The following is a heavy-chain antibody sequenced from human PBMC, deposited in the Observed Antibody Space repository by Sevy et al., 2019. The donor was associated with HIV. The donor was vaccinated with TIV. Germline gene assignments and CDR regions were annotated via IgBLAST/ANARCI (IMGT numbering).Heavy chain of an antibody. Sequence: GGSLRLSCAASGFTVSNNYISWVRQAPGKGLEWVGRIKSKTDGGTTDYAAPVKGRFTISRDDSKNTLYLQMNSLKTEDTAVYYCTTGETSSSYFDYWGQGTLVTVSS. D-gene: IGHD6-6*01. V-gene: IGHV3-15*01. CDR3: TTGETSSSYFDY. J-gene: IGHJ4*02. CDR1: GFTVSNNY. CDR2: IKSKTDGGTT.